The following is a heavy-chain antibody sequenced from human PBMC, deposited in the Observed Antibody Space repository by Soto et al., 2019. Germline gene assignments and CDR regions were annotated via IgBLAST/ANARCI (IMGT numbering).Heavy chain of an antibody. J-gene: IGHJ4*02. CDR2: IKSKTDGGTT. V-gene: IGHV3-15*01. Sequence: EVQLVESGGGLVKPGGSLRLSCAASGFTFSNAWMSWVRQAPGKGLEWVGRIKSKTDGGTTDYAAPVKGRFTISRDDSKNTLYLQMNSLKTEDTAVYYCTTDVDYGDYDSFDYWGQGTLVTVSS. D-gene: IGHD4-17*01. CDR3: TTDVDYGDYDSFDY. CDR1: GFTFSNAW.